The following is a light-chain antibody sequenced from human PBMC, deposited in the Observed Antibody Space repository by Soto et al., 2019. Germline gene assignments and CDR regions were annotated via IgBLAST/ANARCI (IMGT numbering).Light chain of an antibody. CDR2: DAS. CDR3: QQRINWPLYT. Sequence: IVLTQSPVTLPLSPGERATLSCRASQSVSSYLAWYQQKPGQAPRLLIYDASNRATGIPARFSGSGSGTDFTLTISSLEPEDFAVYYCQQRINWPLYTFGQGTRLEI. V-gene: IGKV3-11*01. J-gene: IGKJ5*01. CDR1: QSVSSY.